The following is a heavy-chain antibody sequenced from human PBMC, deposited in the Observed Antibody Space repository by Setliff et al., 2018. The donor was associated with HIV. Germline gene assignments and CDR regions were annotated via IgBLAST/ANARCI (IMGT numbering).Heavy chain of an antibody. CDR3: ARLSIPAYYYMDV. D-gene: IGHD2-21*01. J-gene: IGHJ6*03. V-gene: IGHV1-18*01. CDR1: GNTFTTYG. Sequence: GASVKVSCKASGNTFTTYGITWVRQAPGQGLEWMGWISTYNGNTNYAQKFQGRVTMTTVTSTSTAYMELRSLRSDDTAVYYCARLSIPAYYYMDVWGKGTTVTVSS. CDR2: ISTYNGNT.